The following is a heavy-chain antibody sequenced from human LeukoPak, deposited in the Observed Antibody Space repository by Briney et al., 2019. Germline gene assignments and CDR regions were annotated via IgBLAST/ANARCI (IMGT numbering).Heavy chain of an antibody. V-gene: IGHV3-21*06. D-gene: IGHD6-13*01. CDR2: ISISSTYI. J-gene: IGHJ4*02. Sequence: PGGSLRLSCAASGFTFSSYNMNWVRQAPGKGLEWVSVISISSTYIYYADSVKGRFTISRDNAKNSLYLQMNSLRAEDTAVYYCARVSTAVSLAIDYWGQGTLVTVST. CDR1: GFTFSSYN. CDR3: ARVSTAVSLAIDY.